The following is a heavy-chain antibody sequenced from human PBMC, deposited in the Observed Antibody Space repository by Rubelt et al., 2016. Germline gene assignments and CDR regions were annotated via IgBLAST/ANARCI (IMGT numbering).Heavy chain of an antibody. Sequence: QVQLQESGPGLVKPSGTLSLTCAVSGGSISSSNWWSWVRQPPGKGLEWIGEIYHSGSTNYNPSLKSRVTISVDTSKNQFSLKLSSVTAADTAVYYCARGKVAGISRISRFDYWGQGTLVTVSS. V-gene: IGHV4-4*02. D-gene: IGHD6-19*01. CDR3: ARGKVAGISRISRFDY. J-gene: IGHJ4*02. CDR2: IYHSGST. CDR1: GGSISSSNW.